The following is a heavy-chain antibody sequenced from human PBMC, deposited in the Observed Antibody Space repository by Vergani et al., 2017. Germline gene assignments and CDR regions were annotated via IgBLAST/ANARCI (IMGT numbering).Heavy chain of an antibody. CDR3: AKDRKGYGGKDARYYYGMDV. V-gene: IGHV3-30*18. D-gene: IGHD4-23*01. J-gene: IGHJ6*02. Sequence: QVQLVESGGGVVQPGRSLRLSCAASGFTFSSYGMHWVRQAPGKGLEWVAVISYDGSNKYYADSVKGRFTISRDNSKNTLYLQMNSLRAEDTAVYYCAKDRKGYGGKDARYYYGMDVWGQGTTVTVSS. CDR2: ISYDGSNK. CDR1: GFTFSSYG.